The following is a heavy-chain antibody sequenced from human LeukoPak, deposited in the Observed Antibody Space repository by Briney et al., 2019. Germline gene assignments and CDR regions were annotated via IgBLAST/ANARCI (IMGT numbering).Heavy chain of an antibody. CDR2: ITNNGRKT. J-gene: IGHJ4*02. D-gene: IGHD3-22*01. CDR1: GFTFSDYF. CDR3: ARGYIDSSGYSPRSSFDN. Sequence: GGSLRLSCAASGFTFSDYFMGWVRQAPGKGLEWVSYITNNGRKTYYADSMKGRFTISRDNAKKSLFLQMNSLRADDTAVYYCARGYIDSSGYSPRSSFDNWGQGTLVTVSS. V-gene: IGHV3-11*04.